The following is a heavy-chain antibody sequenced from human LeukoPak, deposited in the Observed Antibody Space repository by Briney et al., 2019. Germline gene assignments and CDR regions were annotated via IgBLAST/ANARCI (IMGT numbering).Heavy chain of an antibody. D-gene: IGHD3-3*01. V-gene: IGHV3-21*01. CDR2: ISSSSSYI. CDR1: GFTFSSYS. Sequence: PGGSLRLSCAASGFTFSSYSMNWVRQAPGKGLEWVSSISSSSSYIYYADSVKGRFTISRDNAKNSLYLQMNSLRAEDTAVYYCARGVLRFMLSQNLNYFDYWGQGTLVTVSS. J-gene: IGHJ4*02. CDR3: ARGVLRFMLSQNLNYFDY.